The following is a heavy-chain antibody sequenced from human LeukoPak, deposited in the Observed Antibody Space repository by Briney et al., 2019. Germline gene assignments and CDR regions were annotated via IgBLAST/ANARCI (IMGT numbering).Heavy chain of an antibody. CDR3: TTHRSGGPGY. V-gene: IGHV3-33*01. D-gene: IGHD3-10*01. J-gene: IGHJ4*02. CDR2: IWYDGSNK. Sequence: QPGRSLRLSCAASGFTFSSYGMHWVRQAPGKGLEWVAVIWYDGSNKYYADSVKGRFTISRDNSKNALYLQMNSLKTEDTAVYYCTTHRSGGPGYWGQGTLVTVSS. CDR1: GFTFSSYG.